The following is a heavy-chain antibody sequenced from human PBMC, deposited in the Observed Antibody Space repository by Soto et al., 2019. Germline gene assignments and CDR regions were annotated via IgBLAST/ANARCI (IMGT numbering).Heavy chain of an antibody. CDR3: ARRFSGWTGDTVYYYYYMDV. V-gene: IGHV4-59*08. J-gene: IGHJ6*03. D-gene: IGHD6-19*01. CDR2: IYYSGST. Sequence: PSETLSLTCTVSGGSISSYYWSWIRQPPGKGLEWIGYIYYSGSTNYNPSLKSRVTISVDTSKNQFSLKLSSVTAADTAVYYCARRFSGWTGDTVYYYYYMDVWGKGTTVTVSS. CDR1: GGSISSYY.